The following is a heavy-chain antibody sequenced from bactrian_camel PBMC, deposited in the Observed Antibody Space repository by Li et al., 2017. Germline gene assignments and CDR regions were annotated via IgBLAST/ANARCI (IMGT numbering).Heavy chain of an antibody. CDR2: IYSDGGRT. D-gene: IGHD1*01. CDR1: GFTFSSYY. J-gene: IGHJ4*01. Sequence: HVQLVESGGALVQPGGSLRLSCAASGFTFSSYYTNWARQAPGKGLEWVSSIYSDGGRTYYAPSVKGRFTISRDNAKNTLYLRMNSLKPEDTGMYFCAAVEKDVGTKLLRLRPLSYTFWGQGTQVTVS. V-gene: IGHV3-2*01. CDR3: AAVEKDVGTKLLRLRPLSYTF.